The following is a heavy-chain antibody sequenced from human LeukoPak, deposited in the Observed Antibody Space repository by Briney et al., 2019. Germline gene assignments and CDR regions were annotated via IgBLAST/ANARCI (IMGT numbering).Heavy chain of an antibody. Sequence: ASVKVSCKASKYTFTNYYIHWVRQAPGQGLEWMGWMSPSTGVTNYAQNFQGRVTMTRDTSISTAYMELSRLRSDDTAVYYCAREGIAVAGDDFDYWGQGTLVTVSS. V-gene: IGHV1-2*02. CDR2: MSPSTGVT. D-gene: IGHD6-19*01. CDR3: AREGIAVAGDDFDY. J-gene: IGHJ4*02. CDR1: KYTFTNYY.